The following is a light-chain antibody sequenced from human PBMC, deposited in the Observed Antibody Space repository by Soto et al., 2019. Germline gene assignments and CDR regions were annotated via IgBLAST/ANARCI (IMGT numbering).Light chain of an antibody. Sequence: QLVLTQSSSASASLGSSVKLTCTLSSGHISNIIAWHQQQPGKAPRYLMKLEGSGSYNKGSGVPDRFSGSSSGADRYLTISNLQSEDEADYYCETWDSNTRVFGTGTKVTVL. J-gene: IGLJ1*01. V-gene: IGLV4-60*03. CDR1: SGHISNI. CDR3: ETWDSNTRV. CDR2: LEGSGSY.